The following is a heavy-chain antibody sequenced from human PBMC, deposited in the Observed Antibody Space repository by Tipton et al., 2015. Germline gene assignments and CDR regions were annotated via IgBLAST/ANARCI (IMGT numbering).Heavy chain of an antibody. V-gene: IGHV4-39*01. D-gene: IGHD4-11*01. J-gene: IGHJ5*02. CDR1: GGSMIISTYY. CDR2: VYYSGST. Sequence: TLSLTCSVSGGSMIISTYYWGWIRQPPGKGLEWIGSVYYSGSTYYNPSLKSRVTISVDTSKKQFSLKLNSVTAADTAVYYCARGRSTVNNAVEGYWFDPWGQGTLVTVSS. CDR3: ARGRSTVNNAVEGYWFDP.